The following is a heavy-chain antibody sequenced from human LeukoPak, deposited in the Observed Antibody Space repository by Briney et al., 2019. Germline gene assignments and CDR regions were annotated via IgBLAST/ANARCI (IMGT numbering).Heavy chain of an antibody. CDR1: GDSVSSNSAT. CDR3: ARGDSSSWYFLGAFDI. J-gene: IGHJ3*02. V-gene: IGHV6-1*01. Sequence: SQTLSLTCAISGDSVSSNSATWNWIRQSPSRGLEWLVRTYYRSKWYNDYALSVKSRITINPDTSKNQFSLQLNSVTPEDTAVYYCARGDSSSWYFLGAFDIWGQGTMVTVSS. D-gene: IGHD6-13*01. CDR2: TYYRSKWYN.